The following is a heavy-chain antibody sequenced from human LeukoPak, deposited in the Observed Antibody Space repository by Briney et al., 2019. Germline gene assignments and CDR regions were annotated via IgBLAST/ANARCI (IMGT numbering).Heavy chain of an antibody. J-gene: IGHJ4*02. D-gene: IGHD1-14*01. CDR3: ARGGPGQLHFDY. CDR1: GFTFSSYS. Sequence: GGSLRLSCAASGFTFSSYSMNWVRLTPGRGLEWVSSIGGSGRYIYYGDPLKGRFTISRENAKNSLFLQMNSLRAEDTAIYYCARGGPGQLHFDYWGQGTLVTVSS. V-gene: IGHV3-21*01. CDR2: IGGSGRYI.